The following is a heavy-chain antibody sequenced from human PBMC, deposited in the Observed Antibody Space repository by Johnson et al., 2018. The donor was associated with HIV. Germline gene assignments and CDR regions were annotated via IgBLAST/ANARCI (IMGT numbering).Heavy chain of an antibody. J-gene: IGHJ3*01. CDR2: IKEDGSED. Sequence: EVQLVESGGGVVQPGRSLRLSCAASGFTFSSYAMHWVRQAPGKGLEWLANIKEDGSEDYHLDSLRGRFTISRDNAKRSMYLQMDSLRAEDTAVYYCARGGVYSSPRDAFDVWGQGTMVTVSS. D-gene: IGHD6-13*01. CDR3: ARGGVYSSPRDAFDV. V-gene: IGHV3-7*03. CDR1: GFTFSSYA.